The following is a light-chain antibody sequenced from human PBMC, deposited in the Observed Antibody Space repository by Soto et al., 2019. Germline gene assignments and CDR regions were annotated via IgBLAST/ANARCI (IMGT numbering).Light chain of an antibody. J-gene: IGLJ2*01. Sequence: SYELTQPPSVSVSPGQTATVTCSGDRLGDKFVSWYHQKAGQSPALVNYQDNKRPSGIPGRFSGSNSGTTATLTISGTQVIDEGDYFCQAWDTSAVVVFGGGTKLTVL. CDR3: QAWDTSAVVV. CDR1: RLGDKF. CDR2: QDN. V-gene: IGLV3-1*01.